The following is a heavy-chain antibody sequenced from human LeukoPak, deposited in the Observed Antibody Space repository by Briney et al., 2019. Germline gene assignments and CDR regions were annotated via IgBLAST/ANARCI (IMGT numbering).Heavy chain of an antibody. Sequence: GVSLRLSCAASGFTFSSYWMSWVRQAPGKGLEWVANIKQDGSEKYYVDSVKGRFTISRDNAKNSLYLQMNSLRAEDTAVYYCARRTPIVPAAMAFDIWGQGTMVTVSS. CDR2: IKQDGSEK. CDR1: GFTFSSYW. J-gene: IGHJ3*02. V-gene: IGHV3-7*01. CDR3: ARRTPIVPAAMAFDI. D-gene: IGHD2-2*01.